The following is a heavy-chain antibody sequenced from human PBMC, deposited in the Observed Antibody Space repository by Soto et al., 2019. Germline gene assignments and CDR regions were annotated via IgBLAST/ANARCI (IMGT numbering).Heavy chain of an antibody. CDR2: INPHSGAT. J-gene: IGHJ5*02. CDR3: ATDLGSGRIP. D-gene: IGHD6-25*01. CDR1: GYTFSDPH. Sequence: QVQLVQSGAEVQRPGASVKVSCKTSGYTFSDPHMHWVRQAPGQGLEWMGWINPHSGATNYAHKFRGRDTMTRDTSIATAYMELTGLRFDDTAVYYCATDLGSGRIPWGQGTRVTVSS. V-gene: IGHV1-2*02.